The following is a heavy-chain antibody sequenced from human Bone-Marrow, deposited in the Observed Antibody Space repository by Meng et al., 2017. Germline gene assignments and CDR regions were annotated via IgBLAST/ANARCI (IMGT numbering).Heavy chain of an antibody. Sequence: QLQLQESGPGLVKPSGTLSLTCAVSGGSISSGGYSWSWIRQPPGKGLEWIGYIYHSGSTHYNPSLKSRVIMSVDTSKNQFSLKLYSVTAADTAVYYCARARTTNQSKYRNAYNWFDPWGQGTLVTVSS. J-gene: IGHJ5*02. CDR2: IYHSGST. V-gene: IGHV4-30-2*01. CDR3: ARARTTNQSKYRNAYNWFDP. CDR1: GGSISSGGYS. D-gene: IGHD2/OR15-2a*01.